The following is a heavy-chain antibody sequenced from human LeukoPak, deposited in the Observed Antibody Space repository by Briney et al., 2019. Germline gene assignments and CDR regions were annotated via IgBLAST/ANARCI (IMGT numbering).Heavy chain of an antibody. J-gene: IGHJ4*02. D-gene: IGHD3-22*01. V-gene: IGHV3-23*01. CDR1: GFTFSSYA. CDR3: APTKDSSGYYYFDY. Sequence: GGSLRLSCAASGFTFSSYAVSWVRQAPGKGLEWVSAISGSGGSTYYADSVKGRFTISRDNSKNTLYLQMNSLRAEDRAVYYCAPTKDSSGYYYFDYWGQGTLVTVSS. CDR2: ISGSGGST.